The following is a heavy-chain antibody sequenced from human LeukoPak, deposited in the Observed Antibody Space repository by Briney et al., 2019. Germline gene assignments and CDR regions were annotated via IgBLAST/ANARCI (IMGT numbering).Heavy chain of an antibody. CDR1: GFTFSSYA. CDR3: AKQLGYCSDGSCYFPY. D-gene: IGHD2-15*01. J-gene: IGHJ4*02. V-gene: IGHV3-23*01. Sequence: TGGSLRLSCAASGFTFSSYAMSWVRQAPGKGLEWVSTIGGSGGSTYYADSVKGRFTISRDNSKNTLYLLMNSLRAEDTAVYYCAKQLGYCSDGSCYFPYWGQGTLVTVSS. CDR2: IGGSGGST.